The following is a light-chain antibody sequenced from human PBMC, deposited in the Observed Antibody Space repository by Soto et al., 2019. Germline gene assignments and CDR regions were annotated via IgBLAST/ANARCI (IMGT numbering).Light chain of an antibody. CDR3: QQRDNWPLT. J-gene: IGKJ4*01. Sequence: ESVFTQAPGTLSLSPGERATLSCRASQSVTNFLAWFQQKPGQSPRLLIYDASNRATGIPARFSGSGSGTDFTLTISSLEPEDFAVYYCQQRDNWPLTFGGGTTVDIK. CDR1: QSVTNF. V-gene: IGKV3-11*01. CDR2: DAS.